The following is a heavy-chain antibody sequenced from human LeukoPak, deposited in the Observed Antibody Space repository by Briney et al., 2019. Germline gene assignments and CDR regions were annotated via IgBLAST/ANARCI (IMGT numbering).Heavy chain of an antibody. V-gene: IGHV3-30-3*01. CDR1: GFTFSSYA. CDR3: AKDPGYYWTDRNALHY. Sequence: GGSLRLSCAASGFTFSSYAMHWVRQAPGKGLEWVAVISYDGSNKYYADSAKGRFTISRDNSKNTLYLQMNSLRAEDTAVYYCAKDPGYYWTDRNALHYWGQGTLVTVSS. CDR2: ISYDGSNK. D-gene: IGHD1-1*01. J-gene: IGHJ4*02.